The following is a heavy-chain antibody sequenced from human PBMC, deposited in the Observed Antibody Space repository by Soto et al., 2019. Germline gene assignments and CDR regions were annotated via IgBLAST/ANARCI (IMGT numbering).Heavy chain of an antibody. J-gene: IGHJ4*02. Sequence: AETLSLTWTFAGFSIATYYCSWLRPSDGKGLEWIGRIYSSGITSGSTNYNPSLKSRVTMSVDTSKNHLSLKLSSVTAADTAVYYCARDRNYYDTSGYYSKLDYWGQGTLVT. CDR2: IYSSGITSGST. CDR1: GFSIATYY. D-gene: IGHD3-22*01. CDR3: ARDRNYYDTSGYYSKLDY. V-gene: IGHV4-4*07.